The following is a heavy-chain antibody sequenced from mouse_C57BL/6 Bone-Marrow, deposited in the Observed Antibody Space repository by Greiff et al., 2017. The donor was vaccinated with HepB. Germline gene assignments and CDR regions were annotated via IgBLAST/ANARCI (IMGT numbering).Heavy chain of an antibody. CDR1: GFSLTSYG. V-gene: IGHV2-2*01. J-gene: IGHJ3*01. D-gene: IGHD1-1*02. CDR2: IWSGGST. CDR3: ARERELWSWFAY. Sequence: QVQLKESGPGLVQPSQSLSITCTVSGFSLTSYGVHWVRQSPGKGLEWLGVIWSGGSTDSNAAFISSLSISKDNSKSQVFFKMNRLQADDTAIYYCARERELWSWFAYWGQGTLVTVSA.